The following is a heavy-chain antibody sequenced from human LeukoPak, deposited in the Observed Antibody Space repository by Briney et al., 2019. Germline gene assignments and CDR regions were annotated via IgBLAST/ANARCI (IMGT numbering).Heavy chain of an antibody. J-gene: IGHJ5*02. CDR3: ARGREKFDP. Sequence: ASVKVSCKVSGYTLTELSMHWVRQAPGKGLEWMGGFDPEDGETIYAQKFQGRVTITRNTSISTAYMELSSVRSEDTAVYFCARGREKFDPWGQGTLVTVSS. V-gene: IGHV1-24*01. CDR2: FDPEDGET. CDR1: GYTLTELS.